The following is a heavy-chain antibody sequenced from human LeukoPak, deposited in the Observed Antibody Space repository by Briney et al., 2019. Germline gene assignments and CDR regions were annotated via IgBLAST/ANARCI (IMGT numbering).Heavy chain of an antibody. D-gene: IGHD1-14*01. J-gene: IGHJ6*02. V-gene: IGHV1-2*02. Sequence: ASVKVSCKASGYTFTGYYMHWVRQAPGQGLEWMGWINPNSGGTNYAQKFQGRVTMTRDTSTSTAYMELRSLRSDDTAVYYCARDDAQGSGNYYYYGMDVWGQGTTVTVSS. CDR2: INPNSGGT. CDR3: ARDDAQGSGNYYYYGMDV. CDR1: GYTFTGYY.